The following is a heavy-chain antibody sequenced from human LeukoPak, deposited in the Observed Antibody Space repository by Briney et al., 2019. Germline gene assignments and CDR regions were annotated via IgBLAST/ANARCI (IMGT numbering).Heavy chain of an antibody. V-gene: IGHV3-9*01. J-gene: IGHJ3*02. D-gene: IGHD5-18*01. CDR3: NVDTAMVTWAFDI. Sequence: GGSLRLSCAASGFTFDDYAMHWVRQAPGKGLEWVSGISWNSGSIGYADSVKGRFTISRDNSKNTLYLQMNSLRAEDTAVYYCNVDTAMVTWAFDIWGQGTMVTVSS. CDR2: ISWNSGSI. CDR1: GFTFDDYA.